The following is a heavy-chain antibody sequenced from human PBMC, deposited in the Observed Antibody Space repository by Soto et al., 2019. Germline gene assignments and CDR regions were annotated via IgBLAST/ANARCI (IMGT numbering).Heavy chain of an antibody. CDR3: ANPIPKTGTTFGF. CDR2: ISGSGDDT. J-gene: IGHJ4*02. Sequence: QLLESGGGFVQPGGSLRLSCVASGFTFSNFAMAWVRQAPGEGLEWVSAISGSGDDTFYADSMKGRFTISRDNSNDTLYPQSNSLRAEDTAVYYCANPIPKTGTTFGFWGQGTLVTVSS. V-gene: IGHV3-23*01. D-gene: IGHD1-1*01. CDR1: GFTFSNFA.